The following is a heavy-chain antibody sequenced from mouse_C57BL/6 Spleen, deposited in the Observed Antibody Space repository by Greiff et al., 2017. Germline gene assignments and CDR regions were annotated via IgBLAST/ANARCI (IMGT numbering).Heavy chain of an antibody. CDR2: INPNNGGT. CDR3: ARSVYYYGSDAMDY. V-gene: IGHV1-18*01. Sequence: EVQLQQSGPELVKPGASVKIPCKASGYTFTDYNMDWVKQSHGKSLEWIGDINPNNGGTIYNQKFKGKATLTVDKSSSTAYMELRRLTSEDTAVYYCARSVYYYGSDAMDYWGQGTSVTVSS. J-gene: IGHJ4*01. CDR1: GYTFTDYN. D-gene: IGHD1-1*01.